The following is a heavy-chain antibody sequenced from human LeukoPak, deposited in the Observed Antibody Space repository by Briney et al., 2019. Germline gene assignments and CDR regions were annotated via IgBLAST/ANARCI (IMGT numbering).Heavy chain of an antibody. CDR2: INHSGST. J-gene: IGHJ6*04. D-gene: IGHD3-10*01. CDR1: GGSFSGYY. CDR3: ARGAYRTYYYGSGSALGGMDV. V-gene: IGHV4-34*01. Sequence: SETLSLTCAVYGGSFSGYYWSWIRQPPGRGLEWIGEINHSGSTNYNPSLKSRVTISVDTSKNQFSLKLSSVPAADTAVYYCARGAYRTYYYGSGSALGGMDVWGKGTTVTVSS.